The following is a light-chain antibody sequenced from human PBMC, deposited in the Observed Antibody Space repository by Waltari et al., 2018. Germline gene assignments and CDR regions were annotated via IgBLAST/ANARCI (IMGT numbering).Light chain of an antibody. J-gene: IGKJ4*01. Sequence: DIVMTQSPDSLAVSLGERATINCKSSQSVLYSSNNKNYLAWYQQKPGQPPKLLIYWASTRESGVPDRFSGSGSGTDFTLTISSLQAEDVAVYYCQQYYNTPRTFCGGTKVEIK. CDR1: QSVLYSSNNKNY. CDR2: WAS. CDR3: QQYYNTPRT. V-gene: IGKV4-1*01.